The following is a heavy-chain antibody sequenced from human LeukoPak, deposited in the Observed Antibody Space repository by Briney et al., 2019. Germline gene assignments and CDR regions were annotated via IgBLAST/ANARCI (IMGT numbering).Heavy chain of an antibody. Sequence: GGSLRLSCAGSGFTFNSYALHWGRQAPGKGLEWVSGISGLGDKQYYADSVKGRFTISRDNSKNTVYLDMNSLRVEETGIYYCAKDSSAWYFYFDSWGQGTPVTVSS. D-gene: IGHD6-13*01. J-gene: IGHJ4*01. V-gene: IGHV3-23*01. CDR3: AKDSSAWYFYFDS. CDR1: GFTFNSYA. CDR2: ISGLGDKQ.